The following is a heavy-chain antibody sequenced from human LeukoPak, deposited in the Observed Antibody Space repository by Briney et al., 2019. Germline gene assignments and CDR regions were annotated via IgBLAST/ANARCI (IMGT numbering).Heavy chain of an antibody. D-gene: IGHD3-16*02. CDR1: GDSISNYY. Sequence: PSETLSLTCSVSGDSISNYYWSWIRQPPGKGLEWIGYIYYSGNTDYNPSLESRVTISVDTSKNQFSLRLNSVTAADTAVYYCARYRNEALFAFDIWGQGTMVTVSS. J-gene: IGHJ3*02. CDR3: ARYRNEALFAFDI. V-gene: IGHV4-59*01. CDR2: IYYSGNT.